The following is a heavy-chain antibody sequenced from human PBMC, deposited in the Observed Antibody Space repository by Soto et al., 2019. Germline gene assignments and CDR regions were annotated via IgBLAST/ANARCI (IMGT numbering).Heavy chain of an antibody. D-gene: IGHD2-21*02. CDR1: GFSVSSSY. V-gene: IGHV3-66*01. Sequence: EVQLVESGGGLVQPGGSLRLSCAASGFSVSSSYLYWVRQAPGKGLEWVSSIYLSGSTYYTDSVKGRFSISRDNSKNTLSLQMNSLGAEATAIYYCVRGKVGTIPNWLDPWGQGSLVTVSS. J-gene: IGHJ5*02. CDR2: IYLSGST. CDR3: VRGKVGTIPNWLDP.